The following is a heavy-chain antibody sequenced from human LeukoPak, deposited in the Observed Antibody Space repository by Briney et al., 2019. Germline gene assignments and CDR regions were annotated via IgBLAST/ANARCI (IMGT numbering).Heavy chain of an antibody. V-gene: IGHV4-34*01. Sequence: PSETLSLTCAVHGGSFSGYYWSWIRQPPGKGLEWIGEINHSGSTNYNPSLKSRVTISVDTSKNQFSLKVSSVTAADTAVYYCARHTRIGYSYGFEVWGQGTLVTVSS. CDR2: INHSGST. CDR1: GGSFSGYY. D-gene: IGHD5-18*01. J-gene: IGHJ4*02. CDR3: ARHTRIGYSYGFEV.